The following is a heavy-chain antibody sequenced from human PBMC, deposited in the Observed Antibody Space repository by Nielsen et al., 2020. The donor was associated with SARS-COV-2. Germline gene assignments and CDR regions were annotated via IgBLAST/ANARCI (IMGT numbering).Heavy chain of an antibody. V-gene: IGHV5-10-1*01. Sequence: GESLKISCKGSGYSFTSHWITWVRQMPRKGLEWMGRIDPSDSYVEYSPSFQGHVAISADKSISTAYLQWSSLKASDTAMYYCARYASEYYYYYYMDVWGTGITFTVPS. J-gene: IGHJ6*03. CDR3: ARYASEYYYYYYMDV. CDR1: GYSFTSHW. D-gene: IGHD2-2*01. CDR2: IDPSDSYV.